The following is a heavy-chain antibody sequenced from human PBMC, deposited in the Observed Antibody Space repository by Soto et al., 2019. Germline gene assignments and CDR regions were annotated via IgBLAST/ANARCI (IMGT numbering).Heavy chain of an antibody. CDR1: GFTFSTYE. CDR3: ARVSQAFIEYFQH. J-gene: IGHJ1*01. V-gene: IGHV3-48*03. D-gene: IGHD3-16*02. CDR2: ISSSGTTI. Sequence: EVQLVESGGGLVKPGGSLRLSCAASGFTFSTYEMIWVRQAPGKGLEWVSYISSSGTTIYYADSVKGRFSISRDNAKNSLYLQMNSLRTEDTALYYCARVSQAFIEYFQHWGQGTLVTVSS.